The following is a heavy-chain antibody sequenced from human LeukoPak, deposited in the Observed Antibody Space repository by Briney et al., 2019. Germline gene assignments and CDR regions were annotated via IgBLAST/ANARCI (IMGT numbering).Heavy chain of an antibody. V-gene: IGHV4-59*10. CDR2: IYSSGNT. CDR1: GGSFSSYY. J-gene: IGHJ4*02. Sequence: SETLSLTCAVYGGSFSSYYWSWIRQPAGKGLEWIGRIYSSGNTNYNPSLKSRVTMSVDTYKNQFSLKLDSVTAADTAVYYCARHYYGDYYFDYWGQGTLATVSS. D-gene: IGHD4-17*01. CDR3: ARHYYGDYYFDY.